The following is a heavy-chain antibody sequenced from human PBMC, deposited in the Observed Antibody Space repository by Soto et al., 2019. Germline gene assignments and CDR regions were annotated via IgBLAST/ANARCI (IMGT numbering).Heavy chain of an antibody. CDR3: AKGVGGIAAAGWYSDY. D-gene: IGHD6-25*01. CDR1: GFTFSSYA. V-gene: IGHV3-23*01. CDR2: ISGGGGTT. J-gene: IGHJ4*02. Sequence: QPGGSLSLSCAASGFTFSSYAISWVRQAPGKGLEWVSAISGGGGTTYYADSVKGRFTISRDDSKNTVYLQMNSLRAEDTVVYHCAKGVGGIAAAGWYSDYWGQGSLVTVSS.